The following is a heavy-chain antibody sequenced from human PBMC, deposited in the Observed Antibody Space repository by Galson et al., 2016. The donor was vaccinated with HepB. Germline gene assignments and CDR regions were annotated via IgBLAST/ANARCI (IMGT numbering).Heavy chain of an antibody. J-gene: IGHJ4*02. V-gene: IGHV1-2*06. Sequence: SVKVSCKASGYTFTGYYIDWVRQAPGQGLEWMGRINPNSGGTKYVQKFQGRVTMTRDTSISTAYMELSRLRSDDTAVYYCAVVLNKSMGDYWGQGTLDTVSS. D-gene: IGHD1/OR15-1a*01. CDR1: GYTFTGYY. CDR3: AVVLNKSMGDY. CDR2: INPNSGGT.